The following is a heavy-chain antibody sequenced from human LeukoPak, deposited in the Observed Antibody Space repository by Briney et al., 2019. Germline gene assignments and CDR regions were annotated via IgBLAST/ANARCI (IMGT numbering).Heavy chain of an antibody. CDR1: GVSVSGYY. V-gene: IGHV4-34*01. D-gene: IGHD6-6*01. Sequence: SETLSLTFAGYGVSVSGYYWSWIRQPPGKGLEWIGEINHSGSTNYNPSLKSRVTISVDTSKNQFSLKLCSVTAADTAVYYCARGPNSGSDYWGQGTLVTVSS. CDR2: INHSGST. J-gene: IGHJ4*02. CDR3: ARGPNSGSDY.